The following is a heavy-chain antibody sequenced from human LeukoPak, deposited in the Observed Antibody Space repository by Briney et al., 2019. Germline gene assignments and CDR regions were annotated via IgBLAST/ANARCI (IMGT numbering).Heavy chain of an antibody. CDR3: ARVVAGNVYYPGMDV. J-gene: IGHJ6*02. Sequence: GGSLRLSCAASGFTFSTFVMHWVHQAAGKVLQWVAVILYDGTNKYFADSVKGRFIISRDNSKNTLYLQMNILTAVDTAIYYFARVVAGNVYYPGMDVWGQGTTVTVSS. CDR2: ILYDGTNK. D-gene: IGHD6-19*01. V-gene: IGHV3-30*01. CDR1: GFTFSTFV.